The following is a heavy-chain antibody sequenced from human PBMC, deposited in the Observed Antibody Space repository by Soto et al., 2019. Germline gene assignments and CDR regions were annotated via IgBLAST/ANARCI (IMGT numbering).Heavy chain of an antibody. V-gene: IGHV4-4*02. CDR1: GGSISSSNW. CDR2: IYHSGST. J-gene: IGHJ6*02. D-gene: IGHD3-10*02. CDR3: ASVRGGYYYAMDV. Sequence: SETLSLTCAGSGGSISSSNWWRWVRQPPGKGLEWSGEIYHSGSTNYNPSLRSRVTISVDKSKNQFSLKLSSVTAADTAVYYCASVRGGYYYAMDVWGQGTTVT.